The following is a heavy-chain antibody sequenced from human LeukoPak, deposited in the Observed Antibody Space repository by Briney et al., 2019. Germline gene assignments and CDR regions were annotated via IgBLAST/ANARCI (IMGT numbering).Heavy chain of an antibody. D-gene: IGHD4-17*01. CDR1: GYTFTSYA. J-gene: IGHJ4*02. CDR2: INTNTGNP. Sequence: ASVKVSCKASGYTFTSYAMNWVRQAPGQGLEWMGWINTNTGNPTYAQGFTGRFVLSLDTSVSTAYLQISSLKAEDTAVYYCARDAPPYDYGDYVGGFDYWGQGTLGTVSS. V-gene: IGHV7-4-1*02. CDR3: ARDAPPYDYGDYVGGFDY.